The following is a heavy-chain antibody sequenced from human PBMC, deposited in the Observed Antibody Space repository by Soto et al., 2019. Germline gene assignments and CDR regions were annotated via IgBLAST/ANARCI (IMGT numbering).Heavy chain of an antibody. CDR1: GYTFISHG. Sequence: QVQLVQSGVEVKKPGASVKVSCKASGYTFISHGISCVRQAPGQGLEWMGWISGKNGNTNYAQKLQSRVTLTTDTYTSTAYMEVRSHRADDAAVYYCAGVSSSIVVVREYGRDVWGQGTTVTV. CDR3: AGVSSSIVVVREYGRDV. D-gene: IGHD2-15*01. V-gene: IGHV1-18*04. J-gene: IGHJ6*02. CDR2: ISGKNGNT.